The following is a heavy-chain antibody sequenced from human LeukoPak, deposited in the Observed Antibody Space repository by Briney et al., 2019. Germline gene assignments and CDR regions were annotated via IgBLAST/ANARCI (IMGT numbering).Heavy chain of an antibody. CDR2: INHSGST. Sequence: PSETLSLTCTVSGGSISSSSYYWSWIRQPPGKGLEWIGEINHSGSTNYNPSLKSRVTISVDTSKNQFSLKLSSVTAADTAVYYCARGLQHWGQGTLVTVSS. V-gene: IGHV4-39*07. CDR1: GGSISSSSYY. CDR3: ARGLQH. J-gene: IGHJ1*01.